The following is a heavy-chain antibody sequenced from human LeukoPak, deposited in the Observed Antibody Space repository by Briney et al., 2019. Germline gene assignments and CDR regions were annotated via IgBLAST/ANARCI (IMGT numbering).Heavy chain of an antibody. CDR1: GYTFTSYG. CDR3: ARVRVTELELQNDY. CDR2: ISAYNGNT. V-gene: IGHV1-18*01. D-gene: IGHD1-7*01. Sequence: ASVKVSCKASGYTFTSYGISWVRQAPGQGLEWMGWISAYNGNTNYAQKLQGRATMTTDTSTSTAYMELRSLRSDDTAVYYCARVRVTELELQNDYWGQGTLVTVSS. J-gene: IGHJ4*02.